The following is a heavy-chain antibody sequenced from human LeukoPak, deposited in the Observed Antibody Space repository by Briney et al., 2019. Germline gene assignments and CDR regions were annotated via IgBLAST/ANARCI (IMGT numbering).Heavy chain of an antibody. V-gene: IGHV1-2*02. D-gene: IGHD4-17*01. CDR2: INPKSGGT. CDR1: GYAFTGHY. J-gene: IGHJ1*01. CDR3: ARVGYDYDDSEYFQH. Sequence: ASVKVSCKASGYAFTGHYMHWVRHAPGQGLEWMGWINPKSGGTNYAQKFQGRVTMTRDTSISTVHMELSRLRSDDTAVYYCARVGYDYDDSEYFQHWGQGTLVTVSS.